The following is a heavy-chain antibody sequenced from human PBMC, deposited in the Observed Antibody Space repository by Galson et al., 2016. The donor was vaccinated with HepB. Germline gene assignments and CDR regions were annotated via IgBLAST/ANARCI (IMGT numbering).Heavy chain of an antibody. Sequence: SLRLSCAASGFSFSIYDMHWVRQGTGKGLEWVAAISSAGDTYYAGSEKGRFTISRENAKNSLYLQMTSLRVDDTAIYYCSRDLAGWSQGTPVTVTS. CDR3: SRDLAG. V-gene: IGHV3-13*01. CDR1: GFSFSIYD. CDR2: ISSAGDT. J-gene: IGHJ4*02.